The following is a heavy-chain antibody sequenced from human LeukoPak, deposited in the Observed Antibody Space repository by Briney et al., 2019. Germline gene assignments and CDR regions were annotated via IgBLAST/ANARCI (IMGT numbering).Heavy chain of an antibody. CDR1: GGTFSSYA. Sequence: GASVKVSCKASGGTFSSYAISWVRQAPGQGFEWMGGIIPIFGTANYAQKFQGRVTITADKSTSTAYMELSSLRSEDTAVYYCAGGYCSSTSCYVSDYWGQGTLVTVSS. CDR3: AGGYCSSTSCYVSDY. CDR2: IIPIFGTA. D-gene: IGHD2-2*01. V-gene: IGHV1-69*06. J-gene: IGHJ4*02.